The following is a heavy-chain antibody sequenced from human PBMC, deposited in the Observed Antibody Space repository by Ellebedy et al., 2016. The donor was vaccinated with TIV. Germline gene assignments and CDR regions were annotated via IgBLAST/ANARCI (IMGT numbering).Heavy chain of an antibody. CDR2: ISSSSSTI. CDR3: AKDISARGAGFFDY. J-gene: IGHJ4*02. V-gene: IGHV3-48*04. D-gene: IGHD6-19*01. Sequence: GESLKISCAASGFTFSSYSMNWVRQAPGKGLEWVSYISSSSSTIYYADSVKGRFTISRDNAKNSLYLQMNSLRAEDTALYYCAKDISARGAGFFDYWGQGTLVTVSS. CDR1: GFTFSSYS.